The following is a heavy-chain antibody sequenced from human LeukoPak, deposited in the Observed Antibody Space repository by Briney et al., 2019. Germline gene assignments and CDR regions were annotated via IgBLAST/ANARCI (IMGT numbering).Heavy chain of an antibody. V-gene: IGHV1-2*02. CDR3: AREIVVVVAVLNWFDP. CDR2: INPNSGGT. CDR1: GYTFTGYY. J-gene: IGHJ5*02. D-gene: IGHD2-15*01. Sequence: ASVKVSCKASGYTFTGYYMHWVRQAPGQGLEWMGWINPNSGGTNYAQKFQGRVTMTRGTSISTAYMELSRLRSDDTAVYYCAREIVVVVAVLNWFDPRGQGTLVTVSS.